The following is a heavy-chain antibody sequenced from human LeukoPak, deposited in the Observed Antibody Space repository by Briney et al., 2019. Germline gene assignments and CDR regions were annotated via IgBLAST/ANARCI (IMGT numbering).Heavy chain of an antibody. CDR3: AKDIAASGLPRIFDL. D-gene: IGHD6-13*01. V-gene: IGHV3-48*01. CDR2: ISSSSSTI. CDR1: GFTFSSYS. J-gene: IGHJ4*02. Sequence: GGSLRLSCAASGFTFSSYSINWVRQAPGKGLEWVSYISSSSSTIYYADSVKGRFTISRDNAKNSLYLQMNSLSAEDTAVYYCAKDIAASGLPRIFDLWGQGTLVTVSS.